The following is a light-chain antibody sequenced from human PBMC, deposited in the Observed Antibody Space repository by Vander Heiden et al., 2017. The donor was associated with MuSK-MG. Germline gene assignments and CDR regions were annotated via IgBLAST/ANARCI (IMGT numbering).Light chain of an antibody. Sequence: DIQMTQSPSSLSASIGDRVTITCRASQGIDNSLAWYQQKPGKAPKLLLSAASRLQRGVPSRFSGSGSGTDCTLTISSLQPEDFATYYCQQDDNTPYTFGQGTKLEVK. V-gene: IGKV1-NL1*01. CDR2: AAS. CDR3: QQDDNTPYT. J-gene: IGKJ2*01. CDR1: QGIDNS.